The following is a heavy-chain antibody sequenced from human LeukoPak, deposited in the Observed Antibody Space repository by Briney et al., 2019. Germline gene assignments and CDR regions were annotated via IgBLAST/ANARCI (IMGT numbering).Heavy chain of an antibody. D-gene: IGHD3-10*01. V-gene: IGHV1-46*01. CDR2: INPSGGST. Sequence: ASVKVSCKASGYTFTSYYMHWVRQAPGQGLEWMGIINPSGGSTSYAQKFQGRVTMTRDMFTSTVYMELSSLRSEDTAVYYCARDDRYYGSGSYQQEDYWGQGTLVTVSS. CDR3: ARDDRYYGSGSYQQEDY. J-gene: IGHJ4*02. CDR1: GYTFTSYY.